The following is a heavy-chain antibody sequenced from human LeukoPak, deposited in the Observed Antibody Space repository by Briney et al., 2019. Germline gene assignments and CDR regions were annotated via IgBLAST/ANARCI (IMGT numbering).Heavy chain of an antibody. CDR2: IRYDGSIK. D-gene: IGHD3-3*01. J-gene: IGHJ6*03. CDR3: AKDYTNFGGVNNYYYRDV. V-gene: IGHV3-30*02. Sequence: GGSLGLSCAASGLTFSTYGMHWLRQAPGKGLDWVAFIRYDGSIKYYADSVKGRFTISRDNSKNTLYLQMNSLRAEDTAVYYCAKDYTNFGGVNNYYYRDVWGKGTTVIVSS. CDR1: GLTFSTYG.